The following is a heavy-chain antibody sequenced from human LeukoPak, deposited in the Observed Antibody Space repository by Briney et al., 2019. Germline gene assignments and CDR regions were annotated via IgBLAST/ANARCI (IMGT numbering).Heavy chain of an antibody. CDR1: GGSFSGYY. CDR3: ARGAAAGTFMWGGPGIFDY. CDR2: INHSGST. V-gene: IGHV4-34*01. D-gene: IGHD6-13*01. J-gene: IGHJ4*02. Sequence: PSETLSLTCAVYGGSFSGYYWSWIRQPPGKGLEWIGEINHSGSTNYNPSLKSRVTISVDTSKNQFSLKLSSVTAADTAVYYCARGAAAGTFMWGGPGIFDYWGQGTLVTVSS.